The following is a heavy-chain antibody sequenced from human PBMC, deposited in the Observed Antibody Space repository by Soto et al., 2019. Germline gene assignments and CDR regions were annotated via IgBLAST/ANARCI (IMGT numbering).Heavy chain of an antibody. J-gene: IGHJ4*02. D-gene: IGHD6-19*01. V-gene: IGHV3-73*02. CDR2: IRSKANSYAT. CDR3: NGGLEG. Sequence: EVQLVESGGGLVQPGGSLTLSCAASGFTFSGSAMHWVRQASGKGLEWVGRIRSKANSYATEYAASVKGRFTISRDDSKNTGYLQMNSLNTEDTAVYYCNGGLEGWGQGTLVTVSS. CDR1: GFTFSGSA.